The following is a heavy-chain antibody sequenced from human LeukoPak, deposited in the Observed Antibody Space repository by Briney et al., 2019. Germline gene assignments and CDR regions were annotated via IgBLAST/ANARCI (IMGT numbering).Heavy chain of an antibody. CDR2: ISASGGDT. CDR3: AKTQASMAPYYYYGMDV. V-gene: IGHV3-23*01. J-gene: IGHJ6*02. CDR1: GFTFSSYA. D-gene: IGHD2/OR15-2a*01. Sequence: GGSLRLSCAASGFTFSSYAMNWVRQAPGKGLEWVSAISASGGDTYYADSVKGRFTISRDNSKNTLYLQMNTLRAEDTAGYYCAKTQASMAPYYYYGMDVWGQGTTVTVSS.